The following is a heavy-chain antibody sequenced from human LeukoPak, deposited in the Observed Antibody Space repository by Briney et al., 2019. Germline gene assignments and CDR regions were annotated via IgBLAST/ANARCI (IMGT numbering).Heavy chain of an antibody. CDR2: INPSGGST. CDR1: GYTFTSYY. J-gene: IGHJ6*02. V-gene: IGHV1-46*01. D-gene: IGHD6-13*01. Sequence: GASVKVSCKASGYTFTSYYMHWVRQAPGQGLEWMGIINPSGGSTSYAQKFQGRVTMTRDTSTSTVYMELSSLRSEDTAVYYCAREPSSSWYLGSDYGMDVWGRGTTVTVSS. CDR3: AREPSSSWYLGSDYGMDV.